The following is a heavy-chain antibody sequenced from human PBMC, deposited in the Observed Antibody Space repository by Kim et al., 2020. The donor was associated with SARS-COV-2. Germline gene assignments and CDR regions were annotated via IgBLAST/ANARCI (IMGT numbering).Heavy chain of an antibody. Sequence: GKPTYAQAFTGRFVFSLDASVSTAYLQINSLKAEDTAVYYGARWPVGGFDSWGQGTLVTVSS. CDR2: GKP. D-gene: IGHD1-26*01. CDR3: ARWPVGGFDS. V-gene: IGHV7-4-1*02. J-gene: IGHJ4*02.